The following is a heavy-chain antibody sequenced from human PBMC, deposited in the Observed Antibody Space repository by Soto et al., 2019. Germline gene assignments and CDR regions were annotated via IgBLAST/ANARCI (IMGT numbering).Heavy chain of an antibody. V-gene: IGHV3-23*01. CDR2: ISGSGGST. Sequence: GWSLRLSCAASGFTFSSYAMSWVRQAPGKGLEWVSAISGSGGSTYYADSVKGRFTISRDNSKNTLYLQMNSLRAEDTAVYYCAKEQYSSSWSSWWLDYWGQGSLVTVSS. D-gene: IGHD6-13*01. CDR1: GFTFSSYA. CDR3: AKEQYSSSWSSWWLDY. J-gene: IGHJ4*02.